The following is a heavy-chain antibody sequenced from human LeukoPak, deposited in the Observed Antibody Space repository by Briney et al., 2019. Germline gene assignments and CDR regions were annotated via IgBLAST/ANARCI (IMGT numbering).Heavy chain of an antibody. Sequence: SETLSLTCTVSGDSISSSSYYWGWIRQPPGKGLEWIGSIYYSGSTNYNPSLKSRVTISVDKSKNQFSLKLSSVTAADTAVYYCARGITGTTGGGDAFDIWGQGTMVTVSS. V-gene: IGHV4-39*07. J-gene: IGHJ3*02. CDR1: GDSISSSSYY. CDR3: ARGITGTTGGGDAFDI. CDR2: IYYSGST. D-gene: IGHD1-20*01.